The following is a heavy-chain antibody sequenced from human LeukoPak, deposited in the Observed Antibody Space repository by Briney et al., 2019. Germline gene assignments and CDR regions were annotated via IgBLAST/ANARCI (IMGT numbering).Heavy chain of an antibody. CDR1: GGTFSSYA. V-gene: IGHV1-3*01. CDR3: ATSGLGNGGWSDY. J-gene: IGHJ4*02. Sequence: ASVKVSCKASGGTFSSYAMHWVRQAPGQRLEWMGWINAGNGNTKYSQKFQGRVTITRDTSASTGYMELSSLRSEDTAVYYCATSGLGNGGWSDYWGQGTLVTVS. CDR2: INAGNGNT. D-gene: IGHD6-19*01.